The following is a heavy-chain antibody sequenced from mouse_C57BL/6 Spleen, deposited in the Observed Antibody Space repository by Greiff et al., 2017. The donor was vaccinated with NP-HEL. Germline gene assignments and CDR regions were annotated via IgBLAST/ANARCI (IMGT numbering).Heavy chain of an antibody. CDR2: FYPGSGSI. D-gene: IGHD2-3*01. CDR3: ARHEDRVYDGYFFYAMDD. V-gene: IGHV1-62-2*01. J-gene: IGHJ4*01. Sequence: QVQLKQSGAELVKPGASVKLSCKASGYTFTEYTIHWVKQRSGQGLEWIGWFYPGSGSIKYNEKFKDKATLTADKSSSTVYMELSRLTSEDSAVYFSARHEDRVYDGYFFYAMDDWGQGTSVTVSS. CDR1: GYTFTEYT.